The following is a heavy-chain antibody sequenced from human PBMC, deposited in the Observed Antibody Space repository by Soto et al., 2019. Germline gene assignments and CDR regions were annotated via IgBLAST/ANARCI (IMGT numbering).Heavy chain of an antibody. V-gene: IGHV3-30-3*01. CDR2: ISYDGSNK. D-gene: IGHD3-10*01. Sequence: GGSLRLSCAASGFTFSSYAMHWVRQAPGKGLEWVAVISYDGSNKYYADSVKGRFTISRDNSKNTLYLQMNSLRAEDTAVYYCARGHYYGSGSYRAPNWLHPWGQGTLVTVSS. CDR1: GFTFSSYA. J-gene: IGHJ5*02. CDR3: ARGHYYGSGSYRAPNWLHP.